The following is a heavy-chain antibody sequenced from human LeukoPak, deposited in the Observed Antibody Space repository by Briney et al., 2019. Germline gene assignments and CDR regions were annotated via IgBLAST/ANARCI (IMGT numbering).Heavy chain of an antibody. CDR1: GFTFSSYG. CDR2: IRYDGSNK. V-gene: IGHV3-30*02. Sequence: GGSLRLSCAASGFTFSSYGMHWFRQAPGKGLEWVAFIRYDGSNKYYADSVKGRFTISRDNSKNTLYLQMNSLRAEGTAVYYCAKLLVPAARMYNWFDPWGQGTLVTVSS. CDR3: AKLLVPAARMYNWFDP. J-gene: IGHJ5*02. D-gene: IGHD2-2*01.